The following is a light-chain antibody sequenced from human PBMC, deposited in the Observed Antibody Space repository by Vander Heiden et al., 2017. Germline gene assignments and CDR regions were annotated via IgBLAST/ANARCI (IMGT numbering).Light chain of an antibody. CDR1: QSVSSN. CDR2: GAS. J-gene: IGKJ4*01. CDR3: QQYNNWPSLT. Sequence: EVVMTLSPASLSVSPGERATLPCRASQSVSSNLAWYQQTPGQAPRLLIYGASTRATGIPARFSGSGSGTEFTLNISSLQSEDFAVYYCQQYNNWPSLTFGGGTKVEIK. V-gene: IGKV3-15*01.